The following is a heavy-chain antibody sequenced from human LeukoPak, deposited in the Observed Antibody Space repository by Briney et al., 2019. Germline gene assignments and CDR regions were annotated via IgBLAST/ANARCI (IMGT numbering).Heavy chain of an antibody. D-gene: IGHD2-8*01. CDR2: IYTSGST. J-gene: IGHJ3*02. CDR1: GGSISSSSYY. CDR3: ARSSQLYPGDAFDI. V-gene: IGHV4-61*02. Sequence: SETLSLTCTVSGGSISSSSYYWSWIRQPAGKGLEWIGRIYTSGSTNYNPSLKSRVTMSVDTSKNQFSLKLSSVTAADTAVYYCARSSQLYPGDAFDIWGQGTMVTVSS.